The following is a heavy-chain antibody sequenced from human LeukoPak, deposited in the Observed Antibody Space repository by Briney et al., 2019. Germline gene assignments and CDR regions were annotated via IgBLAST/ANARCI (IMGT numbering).Heavy chain of an antibody. J-gene: IGHJ5*02. CDR3: ARMGNWSLHVIVWSFDP. CDR2: IIPFLGIA. V-gene: IGHV1-69*02. CDR1: GGTFSSYT. D-gene: IGHD1-20*01. Sequence: GASVKVSCKASGGTFSSYTISWVRQAPGQGLEWMGRIIPFLGIANYAQKFQGRVTITADKSTSTAYRELSSLRSEDTAVYYCARMGNWSLHVIVWSFDPWGQGTLVTVSS.